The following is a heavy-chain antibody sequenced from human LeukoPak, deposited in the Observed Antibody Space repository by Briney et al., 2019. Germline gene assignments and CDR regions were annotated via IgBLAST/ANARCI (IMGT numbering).Heavy chain of an antibody. CDR1: GYTFSSYH. J-gene: IGHJ4*02. D-gene: IGHD5-12*01. V-gene: IGHV1-46*01. CDR3: ATDISGYEHYFDY. CDR2: INPSFNPGVDVT. Sequence: ASVKVSCKASGYTFSSYHIHWVRQAPGQGLEWMGKINPSFNPGVDVTSYAQKFQGRVTMTEDTSTDTAYMELSSLRSEDTAVYYCATDISGYEHYFDYWGQGTLVTVSS.